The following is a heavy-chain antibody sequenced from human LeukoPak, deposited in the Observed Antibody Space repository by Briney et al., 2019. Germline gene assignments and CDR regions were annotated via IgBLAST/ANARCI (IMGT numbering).Heavy chain of an antibody. Sequence: ASVKVSCKASGYTFTSYYIHWVRQAPGQGLEWMGIINPSGGSTTYAQKFQGRVTMTSDTSTSTVYMELSSLRSEDTAVYYCARYPTVITSSRITIFGVVKSPYNWFDPWGQGTLVTVSS. CDR3: ARYPTVITSSRITIFGVVKSPYNWFDP. CDR1: GYTFTSYY. D-gene: IGHD3-3*01. J-gene: IGHJ5*02. CDR2: INPSGGST. V-gene: IGHV1-46*01.